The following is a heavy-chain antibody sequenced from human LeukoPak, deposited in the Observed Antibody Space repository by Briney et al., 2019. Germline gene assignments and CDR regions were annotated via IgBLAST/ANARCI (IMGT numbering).Heavy chain of an antibody. J-gene: IGHJ6*03. CDR3: ARDRQIFGVARYYYMDV. CDR1: GFTFSSYS. CDR2: ITSNSNTI. Sequence: HPGGSLRLSCAASGFTFSSYSMNWVRQAPGKGLEWVSYITSNSNTIYYADSVKGRFTISRDNAKNSLYLQMNSLRAEDTAVYYCARDRQIFGVARYYYMDVWGKGTTVTVSS. D-gene: IGHD3-3*01. V-gene: IGHV3-48*04.